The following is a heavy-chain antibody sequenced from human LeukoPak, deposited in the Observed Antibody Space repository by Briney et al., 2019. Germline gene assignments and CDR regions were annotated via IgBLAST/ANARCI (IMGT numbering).Heavy chain of an antibody. J-gene: IGHJ5*02. CDR2: IQPDGSEQ. Sequence: GGSLRLSCAASGFTFSSHWMSWVRQAPGKGLEWVGNIQPDGSEQYPVDSVKGRFTISRDNAKNSLYLQMNSLRAEDTAVYYCARDRVGDYYGSGSPNWFDPWGQGTLVTVSS. V-gene: IGHV3-7*01. D-gene: IGHD3-10*01. CDR3: ARDRVGDYYGSGSPNWFDP. CDR1: GFTFSSHW.